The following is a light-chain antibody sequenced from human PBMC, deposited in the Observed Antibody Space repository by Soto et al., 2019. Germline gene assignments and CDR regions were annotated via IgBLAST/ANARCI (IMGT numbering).Light chain of an antibody. J-gene: IGKJ1*01. V-gene: IGKV3-20*01. CDR1: QSVSNNY. CDR2: GAS. Sequence: EIVLTQSPGTLSLSPCERSTLSCRASQSVSNNYLAWYQQKPGQAPRLLIYGASNRATGIPDRFSGSGSGTEFTLTISSLQPNDFATYYCQHYNSYSEAFGQGTKVDIK. CDR3: QHYNSYSEA.